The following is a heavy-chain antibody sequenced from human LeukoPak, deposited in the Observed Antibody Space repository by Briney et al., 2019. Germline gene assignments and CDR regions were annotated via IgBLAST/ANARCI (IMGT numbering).Heavy chain of an antibody. Sequence: GGSLRLSCVVSGFSFGTYSMHWARQVPGKGLEWVAVIWYDGSNEDYADYVKGRFTISRDNSKNTLYLQMNSLRAEDTAVYYCAREMAVWGQGALVTVSS. CDR1: GFSFGTYS. CDR3: AREMAV. V-gene: IGHV3-33*01. D-gene: IGHD2-8*01. CDR2: IWYDGSNE. J-gene: IGHJ4*02.